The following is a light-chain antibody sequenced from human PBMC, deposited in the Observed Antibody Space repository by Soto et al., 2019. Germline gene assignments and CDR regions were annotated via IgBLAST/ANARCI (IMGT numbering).Light chain of an antibody. CDR1: QSVSSN. V-gene: IGKV3-15*01. CDR3: QQYNNWPPLT. Sequence: EIVMTQSPATLSVSPGERATLSCRASQSVSSNLAWYQQKPGQAPRLLIYGASTRATGIPARFSGRGSGTEFTLTISSLQSEDFAGYYCQQYNNWPPLTFGGGTKGEIK. J-gene: IGKJ4*01. CDR2: GAS.